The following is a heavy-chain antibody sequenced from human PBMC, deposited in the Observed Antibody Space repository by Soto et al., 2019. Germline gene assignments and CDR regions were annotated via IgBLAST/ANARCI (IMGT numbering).Heavy chain of an antibody. CDR1: GSALKSYD. V-gene: IGHV1-8*01. D-gene: IGHD4-17*01. J-gene: IGHJ4*02. Sequence: QVQMVQSGAEVKKPGASVKVSCKASGSALKSYDVPWVRQAAGQGLEWLGWINPNTGHSVPSWRFQGRVRLTTNSSISTTFMELPTPRPHETALCYWATTVIIPDLVASWGQGAQGTVAS. CDR3: ATTVIIPDLVAS. CDR2: INPNTGHS.